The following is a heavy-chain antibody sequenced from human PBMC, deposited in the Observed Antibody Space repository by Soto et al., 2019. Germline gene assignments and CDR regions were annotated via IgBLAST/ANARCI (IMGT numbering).Heavy chain of an antibody. D-gene: IGHD5-18*01. V-gene: IGHV4-59*08. J-gene: IGHJ4*02. Sequence: YVTLSLTCSVLGESIRGYYWSWMRKRPGTGRVWIGCITYSGSTNSNPALKRRVTISVATSKTQFSLKLSSVTAADTAVYYCVTRYGSCFDYWGQGTLVTVSA. CDR1: GESIRGYY. CDR2: ITYSGST. CDR3: VTRYGSCFDY.